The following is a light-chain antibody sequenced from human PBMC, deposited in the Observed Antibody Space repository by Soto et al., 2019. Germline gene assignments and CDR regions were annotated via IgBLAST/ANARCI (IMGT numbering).Light chain of an antibody. V-gene: IGKV1-17*01. Sequence: DIQMTQSPSSLSASVGDRVTITWRASQGIRNDLHWYQQKPGKAPKRLIYAESSLHSGVPSRFSGSGSGTEFTLTLSTLQPEDFATYYCLLHDSYPLTFGGGTKVEI. CDR2: AES. CDR1: QGIRND. J-gene: IGKJ4*01. CDR3: LLHDSYPLT.